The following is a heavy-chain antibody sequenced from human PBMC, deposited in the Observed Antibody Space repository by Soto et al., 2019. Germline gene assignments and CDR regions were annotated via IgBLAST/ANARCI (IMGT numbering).Heavy chain of an antibody. J-gene: IGHJ5*02. Sequence: ASVKVSCKASGYTFTSYYMHWVRQAPGQGLEWMGIINPSGGSTSYAQKFQGRVTMTRDTSTSTVYMELSSLRSEDTAVYYCARDIRITMVRGVTQPDNWFDPWGQGTLVTVSS. D-gene: IGHD3-10*01. CDR2: INPSGGST. CDR1: GYTFTSYY. V-gene: IGHV1-46*03. CDR3: ARDIRITMVRGVTQPDNWFDP.